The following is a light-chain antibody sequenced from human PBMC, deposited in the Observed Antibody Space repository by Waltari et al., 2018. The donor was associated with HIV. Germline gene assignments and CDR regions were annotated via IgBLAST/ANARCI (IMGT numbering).Light chain of an antibody. J-gene: IGLJ2*01. CDR2: TND. V-gene: IGLV1-44*01. Sequence: SVLTQPPSASGTPGQRVTISCSGSSSNIGSHSVNWYQQLPGTAPKLLIYTNDQRPSGVPDRFSGSKSGTSASLAITGLQSKDEADYYCAAWDDSLIGVIFGGGTKLTVL. CDR3: AAWDDSLIGVI. CDR1: SSNIGSHS.